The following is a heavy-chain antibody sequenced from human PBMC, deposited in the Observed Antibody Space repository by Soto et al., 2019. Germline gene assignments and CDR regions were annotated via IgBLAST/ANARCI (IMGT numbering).Heavy chain of an antibody. Sequence: GGSLRLSCAASGFSFSPYSMNWVRQAPGKGLEWISSITTGGRFIWYADSLKGRFTISRDDAKNSLYLQMNSLTAEDTAVYYCARGGSSWPFDLWGQGTLVTVSS. CDR1: GFSFSPYS. CDR2: ITTGGRFI. V-gene: IGHV3-21*01. J-gene: IGHJ4*02. CDR3: ARGGSSWPFDL. D-gene: IGHD6-13*01.